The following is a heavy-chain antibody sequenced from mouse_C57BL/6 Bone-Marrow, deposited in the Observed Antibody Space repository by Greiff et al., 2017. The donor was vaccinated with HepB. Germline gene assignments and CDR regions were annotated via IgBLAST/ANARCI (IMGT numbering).Heavy chain of an antibody. CDR1: GYTFTEYT. Sequence: VQLQQSGAELVKPGASVKLSCKASGYTFTEYTIHWVKQRSGQGLEWIGWFYPGSGSIKYNEKFKDKATLTADKSSSTVYMELSRLTSEDSAVYFCARHEDHYYGSGAWYLDVWGTGTTVTVSS. CDR3: ARHEDHYYGSGAWYLDV. D-gene: IGHD1-1*01. J-gene: IGHJ1*03. CDR2: FYPGSGSI. V-gene: IGHV1-62-2*01.